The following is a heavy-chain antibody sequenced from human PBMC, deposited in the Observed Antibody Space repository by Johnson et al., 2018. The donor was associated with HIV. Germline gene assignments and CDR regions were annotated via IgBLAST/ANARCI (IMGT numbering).Heavy chain of an antibody. CDR3: ARSRPYEGVPAATGAFDI. D-gene: IGHD2-2*01. Sequence: VQLVESGGGVVRPGGSLRLSCEASGLTFDDYGMSWVRQAPGKGLEWVSGINWNGGSTAYADSVRGRFTISRDNAKNSLYLQMNSLRAEDTALYYCARSRPYEGVPAATGAFDIWGQGTMVTVSS. J-gene: IGHJ3*02. CDR2: INWNGGST. V-gene: IGHV3-20*04. CDR1: GLTFDDYG.